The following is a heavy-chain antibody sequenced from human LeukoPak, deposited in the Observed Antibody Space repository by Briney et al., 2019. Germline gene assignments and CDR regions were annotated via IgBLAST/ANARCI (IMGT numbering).Heavy chain of an antibody. Sequence: ASVKVSCKASGYTFNSYGINWVRQAPGQGLEWMGIINPSGGGTSYAQKFQGRLTMTRDTSTTTVYMELSRLRSDGTAVYYCARDFTVTTRVSGYWGQGTLVTVSS. CDR2: INPSGGGT. D-gene: IGHD4-11*01. V-gene: IGHV1-46*02. CDR1: GYTFNSYG. CDR3: ARDFTVTTRVSGY. J-gene: IGHJ4*02.